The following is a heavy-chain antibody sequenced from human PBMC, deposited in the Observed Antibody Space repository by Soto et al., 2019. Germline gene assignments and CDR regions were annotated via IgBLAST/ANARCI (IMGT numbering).Heavy chain of an antibody. J-gene: IGHJ4*02. Sequence: QVQLVQSGAEERKPGASVKVSCKASGYTFNTYAMHWVRRAPGQSLEWMGWFNGGNGNIKYSQKFEGRVTITTDTAASTAYMELNMLRSEDTAVYYCARGNVRGGCLDYWGQGTLVSVSS. CDR2: FNGGNGNI. D-gene: IGHD3-10*01. CDR1: GYTFNTYA. CDR3: ARGNVRGGCLDY. V-gene: IGHV1-3*05.